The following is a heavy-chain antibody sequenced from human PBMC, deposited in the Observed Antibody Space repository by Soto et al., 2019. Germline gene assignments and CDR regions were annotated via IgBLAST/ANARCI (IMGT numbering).Heavy chain of an antibody. CDR3: ASQSRGDYNRSRYYYYGMDV. D-gene: IGHD3-9*01. J-gene: IGHJ6*02. CDR1: GGTFSSYA. Sequence: QVQLVQSGAEVKKPGSSVKVSCKASGGTFSSYAISWVRQAPGQGLEWMGGIIPIFGTANYAQKFQGRVTITADESTSTAYMELSSLRSEDTAVYYCASQSRGDYNRSRYYYYGMDVWGQGTTVTVSS. CDR2: IIPIFGTA. V-gene: IGHV1-69*01.